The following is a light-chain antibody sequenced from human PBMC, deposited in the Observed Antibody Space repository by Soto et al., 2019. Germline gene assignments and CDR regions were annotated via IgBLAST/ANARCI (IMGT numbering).Light chain of an antibody. CDR2: GAS. Sequence: DIALTQSPGTLSLSPGERATLSCLASQSVSNNYLAWYQQKPGQAPRLLIYGASNRATGIPDRFSGSGSGTDFTLTISRLEPEDFAVYYCQQYGSSPTWTFGQGTKVDI. V-gene: IGKV3-20*01. J-gene: IGKJ1*01. CDR3: QQYGSSPTWT. CDR1: QSVSNNY.